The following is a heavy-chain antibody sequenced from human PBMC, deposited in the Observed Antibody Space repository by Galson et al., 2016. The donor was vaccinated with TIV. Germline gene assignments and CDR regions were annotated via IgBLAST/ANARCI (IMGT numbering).Heavy chain of an antibody. CDR3: ARARRGYCSGGSCLPGY. CDR2: MNPNSGNA. D-gene: IGHD2-15*01. J-gene: IGHJ4*02. Sequence: QSGAEVTKPGESLNISCKASGYTFNNYDISWVRQATGQGLEWMGWMNPNSGNAGYAQKFQGRVTMTSNTSVNTAYMEVRSLRFEDTAVYYCARARRGYCSGGSCLPGYWGQGTLVTVSS. V-gene: IGHV1-8*01. CDR1: GYTFNNYD.